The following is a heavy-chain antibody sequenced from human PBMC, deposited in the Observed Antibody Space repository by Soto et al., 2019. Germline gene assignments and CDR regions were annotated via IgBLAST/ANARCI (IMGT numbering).Heavy chain of an antibody. D-gene: IGHD3-22*01. Sequence: EVQLVESGGDLVQPGGSLRLSCVASGFALSDHYMDWVRLAPGKGLEWLGLIRYKAQSYSTDYAESVRGRFTISRDDSKNSLYLQMISLTNEDTAIYYCADLTWGAYYLPWGQGTLVTVSS. V-gene: IGHV3-72*01. CDR2: IRYKAQSYST. CDR3: ADLTWGAYYLP. J-gene: IGHJ4*02. CDR1: GFALSDHY.